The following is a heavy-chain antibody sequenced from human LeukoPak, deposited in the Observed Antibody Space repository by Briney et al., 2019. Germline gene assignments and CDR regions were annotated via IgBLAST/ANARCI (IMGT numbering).Heavy chain of an antibody. CDR3: AKDSYSKGDF. CDR2: ISITSKTI. Sequence: GGSLRLSCTGSGFTFSSNDMSWVRQPPGKGLEWVSYISITSKTIKYADSVKGRFTISRDNAKNSLYLQMNSLRAEDTAVYYCAKDSYSKGDFWGQGVLVTVSS. V-gene: IGHV3-48*01. J-gene: IGHJ4*02. D-gene: IGHD6-13*01. CDR1: GFTFSSND.